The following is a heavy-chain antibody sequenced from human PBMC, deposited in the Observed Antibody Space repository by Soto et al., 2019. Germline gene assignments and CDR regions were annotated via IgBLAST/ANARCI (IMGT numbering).Heavy chain of an antibody. CDR1: GYSFTSYW. D-gene: IGHD3-10*01. V-gene: IGHV5-51*01. Sequence: PGASLKISCKASGYSFTSYWIGWVRQMPGKGLEWMAMIYPGDSDIKYSPSFQGQVTISADKSINTAYLQWSSLKASDTAIYYCARPYFYHSGSEWGQGTLVTVSS. CDR2: IYPGDSDI. J-gene: IGHJ4*02. CDR3: ARPYFYHSGSE.